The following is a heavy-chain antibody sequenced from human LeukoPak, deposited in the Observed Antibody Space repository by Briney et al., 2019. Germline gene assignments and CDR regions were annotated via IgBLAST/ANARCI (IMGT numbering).Heavy chain of an antibody. CDR1: GGSISSSSYY. CDR3: ARDRSGHYMDV. Sequence: PSETLSLTCTVSGGSISSSSYYWGWIRQPPGKGLEWIGSIYYSGSTYYNPSLKSRVTISVDTSKNQFSLKLSSVTAADTAVYYCARDRSGHYMDVWGKGTTVTVSS. CDR2: IYYSGST. V-gene: IGHV4-39*07. J-gene: IGHJ6*03.